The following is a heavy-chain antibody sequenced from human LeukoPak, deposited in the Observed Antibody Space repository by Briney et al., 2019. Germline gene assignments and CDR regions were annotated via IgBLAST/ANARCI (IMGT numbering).Heavy chain of an antibody. CDR2: IYYSGST. CDR1: GGSISSGGYY. J-gene: IGHJ5*02. V-gene: IGHV4-31*03. D-gene: IGHD3-3*01. CDR3: ARCITIFGVARYNWFDP. Sequence: SETLSLTCTVSGGSISSGGYYWSWLRQHTGKGLEWIVYIYYSGSTYYNPSLKSRVTISVDTSKNQFSLKLSSVTAADTAVYYCARCITIFGVARYNWFDPWGQGTLVTVSS.